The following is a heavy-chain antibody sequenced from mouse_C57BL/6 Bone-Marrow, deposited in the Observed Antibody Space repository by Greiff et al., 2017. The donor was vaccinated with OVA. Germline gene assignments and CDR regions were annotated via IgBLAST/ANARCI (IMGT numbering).Heavy chain of an antibody. J-gene: IGHJ2*01. V-gene: IGHV1-59*01. CDR3: ARNPYYYGSSPFDY. CDR2: IDPSDSYT. Sequence: VQLQQPGAELVRPGTSVKLSCKASGYTFTSYWMHWVKQRPGQGLEWIGVIDPSDSYTNYNQKFKGKATLTVDTSSSTAYMQLSSLTSEDSAVYYCARNPYYYGSSPFDYWGQGTTLTVSS. CDR1: GYTFTSYW. D-gene: IGHD1-1*01.